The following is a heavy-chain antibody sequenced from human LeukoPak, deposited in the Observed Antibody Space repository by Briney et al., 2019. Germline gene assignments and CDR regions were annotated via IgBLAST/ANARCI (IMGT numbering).Heavy chain of an antibody. CDR3: ARDREWELFLYYFDY. CDR1: GFTFSSYG. D-gene: IGHD1-26*01. J-gene: IGHJ4*02. Sequence: GGSLRLSCAASGFTFSSYGMNWVRQAPGKGLEWVSSISSSSSYIYYADSVKGRFTISRDNAKNSLYLQMNSLRAEDTAVYYCARDREWELFLYYFDYWGQGTLVTVSS. V-gene: IGHV3-21*01. CDR2: ISSSSSYI.